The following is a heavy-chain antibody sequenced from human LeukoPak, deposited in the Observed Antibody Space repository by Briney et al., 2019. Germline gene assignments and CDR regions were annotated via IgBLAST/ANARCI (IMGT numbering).Heavy chain of an antibody. V-gene: IGHV3-9*01. J-gene: IGHJ2*01. CDR2: ISWNSGSI. D-gene: IGHD3-10*01. CDR1: GFTFDDYA. CDR3: AKDRESVPHGGYFDL. Sequence: GGSLRLSCAASGFTFDDYAMHWVRQAPGKGLEWVSGISWNSGSIGYADSVKGRFTISRDNAKNSLYLQMNSLRAEDTALYYCAKDRESVPHGGYFDLWGRGTLVTVSS.